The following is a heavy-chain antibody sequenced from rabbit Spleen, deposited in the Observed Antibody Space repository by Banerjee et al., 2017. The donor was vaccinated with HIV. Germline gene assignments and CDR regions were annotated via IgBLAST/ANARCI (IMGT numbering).Heavy chain of an antibody. CDR3: ATDVVGYGAFNL. D-gene: IGHD3-1*01. V-gene: IGHV1S45*01. CDR2: IYTGSSGST. J-gene: IGHJ4*01. CDR1: GFSFSGIYY. Sequence: QEQLVESGGGLVKPGASLTLICTASGFSFSGIYYMCWVRQAPGKGLEWIACIYTGSSGSTWYASWVNGRFTISKTSSTTVTLQMTSLTVADTATYFCATDVVGYGAFNLWGPGTLVTVS.